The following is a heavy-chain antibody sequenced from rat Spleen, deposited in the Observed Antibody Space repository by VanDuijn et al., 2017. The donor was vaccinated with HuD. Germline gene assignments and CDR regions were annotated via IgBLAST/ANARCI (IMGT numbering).Heavy chain of an antibody. V-gene: IGHV2-1*01. Sequence: QVQLKESGPGLVQSSQTLSLTCTVAGFSLTSNSVHWVRLPPGKGLEWMGGIWGDGNIDYNSALKSRLSISRDTSKSQVFLKMSSLQTDDTAIYFCTRSNWDLPYWYFDFWGPGTMVTVSS. CDR1: GFSLTSNS. CDR2: IWGDGNI. CDR3: TRSNWDLPYWYFDF. D-gene: IGHD5-1*01. J-gene: IGHJ1*01.